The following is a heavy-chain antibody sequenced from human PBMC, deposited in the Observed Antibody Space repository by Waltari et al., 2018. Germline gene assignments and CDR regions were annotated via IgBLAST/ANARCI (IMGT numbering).Heavy chain of an antibody. D-gene: IGHD3-10*01. V-gene: IGHV4-39*07. CDR2: IYYSGST. J-gene: IGHJ4*02. CDR3: ARLQRNGSGSYRVHFDY. CDR1: GGSISSSSYY. Sequence: QLQLQESGPGLVKPSETLSLTCTVSGGSISSSSYYWGWIRQPPGKGLEWIGSIYYSGSTYYNPSLKSRVTISVDTSKNQFSLKLSSVTAADTAVYYCARLQRNGSGSYRVHFDYWGQGTLVTVSS.